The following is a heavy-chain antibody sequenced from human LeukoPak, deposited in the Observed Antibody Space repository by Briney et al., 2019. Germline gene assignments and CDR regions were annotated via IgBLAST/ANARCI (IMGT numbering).Heavy chain of an antibody. CDR3: ARFLKYCGGDCSNPSDY. CDR2: IIPILGIA. J-gene: IGHJ4*02. CDR1: GGTFSSYA. D-gene: IGHD2-21*02. Sequence: ASVKVSCKASGGTFSSYAISWVRQAPGQGLEWMGRIIPILGIANYAQKFQGRVTMTRNTSISTAYMELSSLRSEDTAVYYCARFLKYCGGDCSNPSDYWGQGTLVTVSS. V-gene: IGHV1-69*04.